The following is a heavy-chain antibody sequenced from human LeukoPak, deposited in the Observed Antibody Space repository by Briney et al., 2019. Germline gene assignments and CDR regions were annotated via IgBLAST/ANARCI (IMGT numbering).Heavy chain of an antibody. D-gene: IGHD1-14*01. Sequence: SETLSLTCAVYGGSFSGYYWSWIRQPPGKGLEWIGEINHSGSTNYNPSLKSRVTISVDTSKNRFSLKLSSVTAADTAVYYCARGTGTGSLDYWGQGTLVTVSS. V-gene: IGHV4-34*01. CDR3: ARGTGTGSLDY. J-gene: IGHJ4*02. CDR2: INHSGST. CDR1: GGSFSGYY.